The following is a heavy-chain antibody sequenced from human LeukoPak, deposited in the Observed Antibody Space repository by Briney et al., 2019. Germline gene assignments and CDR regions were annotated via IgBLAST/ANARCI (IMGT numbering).Heavy chain of an antibody. V-gene: IGHV1-69*04. CDR3: ARDTGDGAGYYYGMDV. D-gene: IGHD5-24*01. Sequence: SVKVSCKASGGTFSSYAISWVRQAPGQGLEWMGRIIPILGIANYAQKFQGRVTMTEDTSTDTAYMEPSSLRSEDTAVYYCARDTGDGAGYYYGMDVWGQGTTVTVSS. CDR2: IIPILGIA. J-gene: IGHJ6*02. CDR1: GGTFSSYA.